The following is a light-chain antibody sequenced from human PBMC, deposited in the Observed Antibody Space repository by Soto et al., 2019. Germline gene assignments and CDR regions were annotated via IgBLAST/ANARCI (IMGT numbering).Light chain of an antibody. CDR1: QSVSSTY. Sequence: EIVLTQSPGTLSLSPGERATLSCRASQSVSSTYLVWYQQKPGQAHRLLIYGATSRASGIPDRFSGSGSGTDFTLTISRLEPEDFAVYYCQQFGDSLTFGPGTKVDIK. V-gene: IGKV3-20*01. CDR3: QQFGDSLT. J-gene: IGKJ3*01. CDR2: GAT.